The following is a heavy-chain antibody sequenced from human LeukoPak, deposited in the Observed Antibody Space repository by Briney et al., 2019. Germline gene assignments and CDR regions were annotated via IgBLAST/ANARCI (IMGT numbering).Heavy chain of an antibody. D-gene: IGHD3-10*01. CDR3: AKAYREYNVRGVIRPDY. V-gene: IGHV3-23*01. J-gene: IGHJ4*02. Sequence: PGGSLRLSCAASGFTFSSYAMSWVRQAPGKGLEWVSAISGSGGSTYYADSVKGRFTISRDNSKNTLYLQMNSLRAEDTAVYYCAKAYREYNVRGVIRPDYWGQGTLVTVSS. CDR2: ISGSGGST. CDR1: GFTFSSYA.